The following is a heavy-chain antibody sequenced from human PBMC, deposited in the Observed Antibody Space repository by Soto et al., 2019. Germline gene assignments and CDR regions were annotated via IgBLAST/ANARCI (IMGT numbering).Heavy chain of an antibody. Sequence: TSETLSLTCTVSGGSISSYYWSWIRQPPGKGLEWIGYIYYSGSTNYNPSLKSRVTISVDTSKNQFSLKLSSVTAADTAVYYCARVLMDTARDPMYYYYGMDVWGKGTRVTVPS. J-gene: IGHJ6*04. D-gene: IGHD5-18*01. V-gene: IGHV4-59*01. CDR1: GGSISSYY. CDR3: ARVLMDTARDPMYYYYGMDV. CDR2: IYYSGST.